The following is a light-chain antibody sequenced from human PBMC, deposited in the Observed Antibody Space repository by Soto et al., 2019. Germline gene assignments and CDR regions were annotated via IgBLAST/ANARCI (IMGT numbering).Light chain of an antibody. CDR3: SSFGGSSTLV. CDR1: SSDFGSYRF. V-gene: IGLV2-23*01. J-gene: IGLJ3*02. CDR2: EGT. Sequence: QSVLTQPASVSGSPGQSITLYCTGISSDFGSYRFVSWFQQHPGKFPKLMIDEGTKRPYGVSDRFSCSKSGNTDSLTIFGLHAEYEADYYCSSFGGSSTLVFGGGSKLPFL.